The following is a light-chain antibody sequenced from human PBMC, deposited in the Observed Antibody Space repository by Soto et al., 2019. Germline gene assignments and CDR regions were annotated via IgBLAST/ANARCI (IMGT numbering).Light chain of an antibody. Sequence: QSVLTQPRSVSGPPVQSGTISCTRTSSDVGCYNYVSWYQQHPAKAPKLMIYDVSKRPSGVPDRFSGSKSGNTASLTISGLQAEDEADYYCCSYAGSYTSDNDVFGTGTKVTVL. V-gene: IGLV2-11*01. CDR2: DVS. CDR3: CSYAGSYTSDNDV. CDR1: SSDVGCYNY. J-gene: IGLJ1*01.